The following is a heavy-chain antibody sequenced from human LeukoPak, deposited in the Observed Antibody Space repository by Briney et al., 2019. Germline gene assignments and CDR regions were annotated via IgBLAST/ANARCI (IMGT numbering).Heavy chain of an antibody. CDR3: ARQRGYGDYWFDP. CDR2: IYYSGST. V-gene: IGHV4-39*01. Sequence: SETLSLTCTVSGGSISSSSYYWGWIRQPPGKGLEWIGSIYYSGSTYYNPSLKSRVTISVDTSKNQFSLKLSSVTAADTAVYYCARQRGYGDYWFDPWGRGTLVTVSS. CDR1: GGSISSSSYY. J-gene: IGHJ5*02. D-gene: IGHD4-17*01.